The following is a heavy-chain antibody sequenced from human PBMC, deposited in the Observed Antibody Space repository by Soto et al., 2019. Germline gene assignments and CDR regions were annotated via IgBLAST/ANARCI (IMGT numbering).Heavy chain of an antibody. CDR2: IKQDGSEK. Sequence: PGGSLRLSCAASGFTFSSYWMSWVRQAPGKGLEWVANIKQDGSEKYYVDSVKGRFTISRDNAKNSLYLQMNSLRAEDTAVYYCARSSVVVPAAPRPSYYYYGMDVWGQGTTVTVSS. CDR1: GFTFSSYW. CDR3: ARSSVVVPAAPRPSYYYYGMDV. D-gene: IGHD2-2*01. J-gene: IGHJ6*02. V-gene: IGHV3-7*03.